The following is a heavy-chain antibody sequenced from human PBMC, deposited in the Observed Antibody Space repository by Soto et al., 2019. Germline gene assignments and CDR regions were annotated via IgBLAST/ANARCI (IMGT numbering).Heavy chain of an antibody. Sequence: GGSLRLSCAASGFTFSTYSMNWVRQAPGKGLEWVSYISSSSSTIYYADSVKGRFTISRDNSKNTLYLQMNSLRAEDTAVYYCARGSPNPHYYYYGMDGWGQGTTVTVSS. CDR2: ISSSSSTI. CDR1: GFTFSTYS. J-gene: IGHJ6*02. CDR3: ARGSPNPHYYYYGMDG. V-gene: IGHV3-48*01.